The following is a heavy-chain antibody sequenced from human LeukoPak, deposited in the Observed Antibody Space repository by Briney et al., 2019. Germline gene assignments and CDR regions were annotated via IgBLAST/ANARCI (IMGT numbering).Heavy chain of an antibody. J-gene: IGHJ6*03. V-gene: IGHV3-69-1*01. CDR1: GIPFSDYS. CDR2: ISSSSTT. D-gene: IGHD3-10*01. Sequence: GGSLRLSCTASGIPFSDYSMNWVRQAPGKGLEWVSYISSSSTTYYADSVRGRFTISRDNAKNSLYLQMSSLRAEDSAVYYGASFTVVGSYYYYMGVWGNGTTVTVSS. CDR3: ASFTVVGSYYYYMGV.